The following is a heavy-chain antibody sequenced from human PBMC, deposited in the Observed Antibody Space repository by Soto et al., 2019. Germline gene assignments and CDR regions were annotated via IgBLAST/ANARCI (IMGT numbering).Heavy chain of an antibody. D-gene: IGHD3-9*01. CDR2: IIPIFGTA. J-gene: IGHJ5*02. V-gene: IGHV1-69*13. CDR1: GGTFSSYA. Sequence: SVKVSCKASGGTFSSYAISWVRQAPGQGLEWMGGIIPIFGTANYAQKFQGRVTITADESTSTAYMELSSVTAADTAMYYCAREAGVRYPFDPWGQGTLVTVSS. CDR3: AREAGVRYPFDP.